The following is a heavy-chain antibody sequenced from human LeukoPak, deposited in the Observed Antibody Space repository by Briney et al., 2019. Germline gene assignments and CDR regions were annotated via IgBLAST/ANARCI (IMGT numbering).Heavy chain of an antibody. CDR1: GFTFSSHA. J-gene: IGHJ4*02. Sequence: PGGSLRLSCAASGFTFSSHAMHWVRQAPGKGLEYVSVISSNGGNTYYANSVKGRFTISRDNSKNTLYLQMGSLRAEDMAVYYCAKESNWDSSPDYWGQGTLVTVSS. D-gene: IGHD1/OR15-1a*01. CDR3: AKESNWDSSPDY. V-gene: IGHV3-64*01. CDR2: ISSNGGNT.